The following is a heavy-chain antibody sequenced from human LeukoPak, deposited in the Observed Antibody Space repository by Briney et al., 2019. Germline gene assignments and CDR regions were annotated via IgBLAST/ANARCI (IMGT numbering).Heavy chain of an antibody. V-gene: IGHV1-69*05. Sequence: SVKVSCKASGGTFSSYAISWVRQAPGQGLEWMGGIIPIFGTANYAQKFQGRVTITTDESTSTAYMELSSLRSEDTAVYYCARELVAGSYYFDYWGQGTLVTVSS. J-gene: IGHJ4*02. CDR1: GGTFSSYA. D-gene: IGHD6-19*01. CDR2: IIPIFGTA. CDR3: ARELVAGSYYFDY.